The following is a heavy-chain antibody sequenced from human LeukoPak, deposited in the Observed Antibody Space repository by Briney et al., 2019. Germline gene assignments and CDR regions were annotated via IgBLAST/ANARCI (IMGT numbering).Heavy chain of an antibody. CDR1: GGSISSYY. J-gene: IGHJ6*03. CDR3: ARGNYDFWSGYSRYYYYYYYMDV. D-gene: IGHD3-3*01. V-gene: IGHV4-59*12. CDR2: IYYSGST. Sequence: SETLSLTCTVSGGSISSYYWSWIRQPPGKGLEWIGYIYYSGSTNYNPSLKSRVTMSVDTSKNQFSLKLSSVTAADTAVYYCARGNYDFWSGYSRYYYYYYYMDVWGKGTTVTVSS.